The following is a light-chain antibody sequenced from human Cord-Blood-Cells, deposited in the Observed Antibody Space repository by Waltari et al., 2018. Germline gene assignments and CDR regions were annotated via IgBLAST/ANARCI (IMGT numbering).Light chain of an antibody. J-gene: IGKJ2*01. Sequence: DIVMTQSPDSLAVSLGERATNNCKSSKSVLYSSNNKNYLAWYQQKPGQPPKLLIYWASTRESGVPDRFSGSGSGTDFTLTISSLQAEDVAVYYCQQYYSTPHTFGQGTKLEIK. CDR1: KSVLYSSNNKNY. V-gene: IGKV4-1*01. CDR3: QQYYSTPHT. CDR2: WAS.